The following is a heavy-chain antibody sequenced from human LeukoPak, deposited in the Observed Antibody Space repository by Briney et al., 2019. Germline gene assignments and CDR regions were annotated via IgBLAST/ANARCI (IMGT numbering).Heavy chain of an antibody. CDR3: ASHYDYVWGIGGDAFGI. D-gene: IGHD3-16*01. J-gene: IGHJ3*02. Sequence: GGSLRLSCAAYGFTFSSYWMHWVRQAAGKGLVWVSRINSDGSSTSYADSVKGRFTISRDNTKNTLYLQMNSLRPEYTAVYYCASHYDYVWGIGGDAFGIWGHGTMVTVSS. CDR1: GFTFSSYW. CDR2: INSDGSST. V-gene: IGHV3-74*01.